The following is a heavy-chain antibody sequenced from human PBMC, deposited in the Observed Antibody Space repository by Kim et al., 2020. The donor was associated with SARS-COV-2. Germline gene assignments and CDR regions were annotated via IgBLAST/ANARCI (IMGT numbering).Heavy chain of an antibody. Sequence: AQKFQGRVTITAAESTSTAYMELSSLRSEDTAVYYCARGLTMVRGGETDYWGQGTLVTVSS. V-gene: IGHV1-69*01. D-gene: IGHD3-10*01. CDR3: ARGLTMVRGGETDY. J-gene: IGHJ4*02.